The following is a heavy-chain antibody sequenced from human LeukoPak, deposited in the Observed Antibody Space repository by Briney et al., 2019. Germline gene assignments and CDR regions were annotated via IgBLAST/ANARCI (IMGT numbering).Heavy chain of an antibody. CDR1: GGSFSGYY. D-gene: IGHD4-23*01. Sequence: SETLSLTCAVYGGSFSGYYWSWIRQPPGKGLEWIGEINHSGSTNYNPSLKSRVTISVDTSKNQFSLKLSSVTAADTAVYYCASERAVGNAFDIWGQGTMVTVSS. CDR3: ASERAVGNAFDI. J-gene: IGHJ3*02. CDR2: INHSGST. V-gene: IGHV4-34*01.